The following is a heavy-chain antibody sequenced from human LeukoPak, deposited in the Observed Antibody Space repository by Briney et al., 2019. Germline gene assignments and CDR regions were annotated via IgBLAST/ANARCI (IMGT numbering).Heavy chain of an antibody. Sequence: PSETLSLTCTVSGGSISSYYWSWIRQPPGKGLEWIGYIYTSGSTNYIPSLKSRVTISVDTSKDQFSLKLSSVTAADTAVYYCARQRDGGLDYWGQGTLVTVSS. CDR2: IYTSGST. V-gene: IGHV4-4*09. CDR3: ARQRDGGLDY. D-gene: IGHD5-24*01. J-gene: IGHJ4*02. CDR1: GGSISSYY.